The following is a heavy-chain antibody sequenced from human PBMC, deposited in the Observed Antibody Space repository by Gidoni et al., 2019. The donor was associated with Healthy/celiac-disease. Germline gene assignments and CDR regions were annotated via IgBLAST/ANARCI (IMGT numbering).Heavy chain of an antibody. V-gene: IGHV4-34*01. CDR3: ARINYYGSGSYSYYYYYGMDV. CDR2: INHSGST. CDR1: GGSFSGYY. D-gene: IGHD3-10*01. J-gene: IGHJ6*02. Sequence: QVQLQQWGAGLLKPSETLSLTCAVYGGSFSGYYWSWIRQPPGKGLEWIGEINHSGSTNYNPSRKSRVTISVDTSKNQFSLKLSSVTAADTAVYYCARINYYGSGSYSYYYYYGMDVWGQGTTVTVSS.